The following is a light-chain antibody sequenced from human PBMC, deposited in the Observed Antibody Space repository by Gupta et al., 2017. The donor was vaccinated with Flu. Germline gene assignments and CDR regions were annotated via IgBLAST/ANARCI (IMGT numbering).Light chain of an antibody. CDR1: SSDVADYNY. V-gene: IGLV2-14*03. CDR2: DVT. CDR3: STYTRSNTTNVL. J-gene: IGLJ2*01. Sequence: QSALTQPASVSGSPGQSMTISCTGTSSDVADYNYISWYQQHPGKAPKLMIYDVTYRPSGGANRFSGSKSGSTAALTISGLQAEDEEEYYCSTYTRSNTTNVLFGGGTKLTVL.